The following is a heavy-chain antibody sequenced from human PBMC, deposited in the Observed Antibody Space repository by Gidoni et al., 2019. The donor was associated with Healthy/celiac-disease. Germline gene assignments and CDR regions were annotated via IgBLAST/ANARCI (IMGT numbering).Heavy chain of an antibody. V-gene: IGHV3-9*01. Sequence: EVQLVESGGGLVQPGRSLRLSCASFGFTFDDFSMHWVRQAPGKGLEGGSGISWNSGSIGYADSVKGRFTISRDNAKNSLYLQMNSLRAEDTALYYCAKDIGGGGEPDYWGQGTLVTVSS. CDR1: GFTFDDFS. CDR2: ISWNSGSI. D-gene: IGHD2-21*01. CDR3: AKDIGGGGEPDY. J-gene: IGHJ4*02.